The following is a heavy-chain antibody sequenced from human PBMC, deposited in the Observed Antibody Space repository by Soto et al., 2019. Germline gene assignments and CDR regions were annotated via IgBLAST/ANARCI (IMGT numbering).Heavy chain of an antibody. CDR3: ARAIQYDYIWWSGAFDY. D-gene: IGHD3-16*01. CDR1: GFTFSSYW. V-gene: IGHV3-74*01. J-gene: IGHJ4*02. CDR2: INSDGSST. Sequence: EVQLVESGGGLVQPGGSLRLSCAASGFTFSSYWMHWVRQAPGKGLVWVSRINSDGSSTSYADSVKGRFTISRDNAKNTLYLQMNSVRAEDTAVYYCARAIQYDYIWWSGAFDYWGQGTLVTVSS.